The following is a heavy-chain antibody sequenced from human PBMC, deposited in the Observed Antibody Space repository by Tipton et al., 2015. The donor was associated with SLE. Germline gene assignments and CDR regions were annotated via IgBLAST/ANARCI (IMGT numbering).Heavy chain of an antibody. D-gene: IGHD6-19*01. V-gene: IGHV4-34*01. J-gene: IGHJ1*01. CDR1: GGSFSGYY. CDR2: INHSGST. Sequence: TLSLTCAVYGGSFSGYYWSWIRQPPGKGLEWIGEINHSGSTNYNPSLKSRVTISVDTSKNQFSLKLSSVTAADTAVDYCARGRQWLVRGYLQHWGQGTLVTVSS. CDR3: ARGRQWLVRGYLQH.